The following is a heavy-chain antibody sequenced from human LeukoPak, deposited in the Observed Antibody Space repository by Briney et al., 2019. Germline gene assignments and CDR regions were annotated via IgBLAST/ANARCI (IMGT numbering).Heavy chain of an antibody. CDR1: GGSISSSNW. CDR3: ARGGKRYCSSTSCLHFDY. Sequence: SETLSLTCAVSGGSISSSNWWSWVRQPPGKGLEWIGEIYHSGSTNYNPSLKSRVTISVDKSKNQFSLKLSSVTAADTAVYYCARGGKRYCSSTSCLHFDYWGQGTLVTVSS. D-gene: IGHD2-2*01. J-gene: IGHJ4*02. V-gene: IGHV4-4*02. CDR2: IYHSGST.